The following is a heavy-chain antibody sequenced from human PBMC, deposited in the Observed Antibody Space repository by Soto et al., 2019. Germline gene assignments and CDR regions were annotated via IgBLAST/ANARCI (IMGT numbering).Heavy chain of an antibody. J-gene: IGHJ5*02. V-gene: IGHV4-4*02. CDR3: ARHEGWTGPDQ. CDR1: GASIGSGGW. D-gene: IGHD2-8*02. Sequence: SETLSLTCAVSGASIGSGGWWSWVRQPPGKGLEWIAEIFHDGNTNYRPSLKSRVTISVDKSQNQFSLNVYSVTAADTAVYYCARHEGWTGPDQWGQGTLVTVSS. CDR2: IFHDGNT.